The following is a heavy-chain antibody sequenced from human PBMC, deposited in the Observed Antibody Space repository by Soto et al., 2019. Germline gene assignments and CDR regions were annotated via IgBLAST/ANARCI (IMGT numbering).Heavy chain of an antibody. Sequence: EVQLLESGGGLAQPGGSLSLACAASGFTFSNNAMNWVRQAPGKGLEWVSGISGTGYGTYYADCVKGRFTISRDSSNNRFNRQMNSRRGEDTDIYNCAKAGHAQSHYSYVMDVWAQGTPVTASS. D-gene: IGHD6-19*01. CDR1: GFTFSNNA. CDR2: ISGTGYGT. CDR3: AKAGHAQSHYSYVMDV. V-gene: IGHV3-23*01. J-gene: IGHJ6*02.